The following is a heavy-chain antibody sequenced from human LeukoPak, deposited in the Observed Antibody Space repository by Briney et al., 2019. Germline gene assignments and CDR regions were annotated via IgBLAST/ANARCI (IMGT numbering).Heavy chain of an antibody. CDR2: IWYDGSNK. Sequence: GGSLRLSCAASGLTFSSYGRHWVRQAPGKGLEWVAVIWYDGSNKYYADSVKGRFTISRDNSRNTLYLQMNSLRAEDTAVYYCARASHYYDSSGYSYWGQGTLVTVSS. J-gene: IGHJ4*02. CDR3: ARASHYYDSSGYSY. D-gene: IGHD3-22*01. V-gene: IGHV3-33*01. CDR1: GLTFSSYG.